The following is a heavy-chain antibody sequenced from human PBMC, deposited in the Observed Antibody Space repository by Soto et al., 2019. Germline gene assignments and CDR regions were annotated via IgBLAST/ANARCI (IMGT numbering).Heavy chain of an antibody. CDR1: GFTFSSYA. CDR2: ISGSGGST. CDR3: AKDFPLYDSSGYYNYYYYGMDV. J-gene: IGHJ6*02. V-gene: IGHV3-23*01. Sequence: GGSLRLSCAASGFTFSSYAMSWVRQAPGKGLEWVSAISGSGGSTYYADSVKGRFTISRDNSKNTLYLQMNSLRAEDTAVYYCAKDFPLYDSSGYYNYYYYGMDVWGQGTTVTVS. D-gene: IGHD3-22*01.